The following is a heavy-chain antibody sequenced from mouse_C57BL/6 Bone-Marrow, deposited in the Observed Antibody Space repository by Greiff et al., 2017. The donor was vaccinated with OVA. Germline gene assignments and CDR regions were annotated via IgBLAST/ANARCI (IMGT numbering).Heavy chain of an antibody. CDR2: IDPENGDT. D-gene: IGHD1-1*01. Sequence: EVQLQESGAELVRPGASVKLSCTASGFNIKDDYMHWVKQRPEQGLEWIGWIDPENGDTEYASKFQGKATITADTSSNTAYLQLSSLTSEDTAVYYCTCHYYGSSYLPYWYFDVWGTGTTVTVSS. V-gene: IGHV14-4*01. CDR3: TCHYYGSSYLPYWYFDV. CDR1: GFNIKDDY. J-gene: IGHJ1*03.